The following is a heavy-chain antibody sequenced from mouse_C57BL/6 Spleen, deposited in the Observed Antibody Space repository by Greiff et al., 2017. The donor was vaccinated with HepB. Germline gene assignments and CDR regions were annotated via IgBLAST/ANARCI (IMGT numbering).Heavy chain of an antibody. V-gene: IGHV1-82*01. Sequence: QVQLQQSGPELVKPGASVKISCKASGYAFSSSWMNWVKQSPGKGLEWIGRIYPGDGDTNYNGKFKGKATLTADKSSSTAYMQLSSLTSEDSAVYFCARWLPFDYWGQGTTLTVSS. CDR2: IYPGDGDT. CDR1: GYAFSSSW. D-gene: IGHD2-2*01. J-gene: IGHJ2*01. CDR3: ARWLPFDY.